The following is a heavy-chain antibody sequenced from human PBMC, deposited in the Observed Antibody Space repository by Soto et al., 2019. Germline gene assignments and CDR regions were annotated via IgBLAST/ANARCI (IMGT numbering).Heavy chain of an antibody. Sequence: QVQLVQSGAEVKKPGSSVKVSCKSSGGTFSSYVINWVRQAPGQGREWMGGVIPIFGTTNYAQKFQGRVPITADESTSTAYMELSSRRSEDTAVYYCARAHHVLMMYAPHSCCGLAVWGQGTTVTVSS. CDR2: VIPIFGTT. CDR3: ARAHHVLMMYAPHSCCGLAV. CDR1: GGTFSSYV. V-gene: IGHV1-69*01. J-gene: IGHJ6*02. D-gene: IGHD2-8*01.